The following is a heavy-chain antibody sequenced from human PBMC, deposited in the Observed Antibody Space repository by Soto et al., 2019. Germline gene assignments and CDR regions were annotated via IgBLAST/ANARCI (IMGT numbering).Heavy chain of an antibody. Sequence: SETLSLTCAVYDGSFSGHSWTWIRQSPGKGLEWIGDINHSGRVNYSPSLKSRVTISLDTSKNQFSLTLSAVTAADTAMYYCLTRAYDTNGYYRFDPWGQGTLVTVSS. CDR2: INHSGRV. J-gene: IGHJ5*01. V-gene: IGHV4-34*01. CDR3: LTRAYDTNGYYRFDP. CDR1: DGSFSGHS. D-gene: IGHD3-22*01.